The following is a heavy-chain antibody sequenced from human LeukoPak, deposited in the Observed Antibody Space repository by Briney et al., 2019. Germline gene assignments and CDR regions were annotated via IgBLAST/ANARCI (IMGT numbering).Heavy chain of an antibody. Sequence: GGSLRLSCAASGFTFSSYWMSWVRQAPGKGLEWVANIKQDGSEKYYVDSVKGRFTISRDNAKNSLYLQMNSLRAEDTAVYYCARVLFDYGSGSYLRDAFDIWGQGTMVTVSS. CDR1: GFTFSSYW. V-gene: IGHV3-7*01. CDR2: IKQDGSEK. J-gene: IGHJ3*02. CDR3: ARVLFDYGSGSYLRDAFDI. D-gene: IGHD3-10*01.